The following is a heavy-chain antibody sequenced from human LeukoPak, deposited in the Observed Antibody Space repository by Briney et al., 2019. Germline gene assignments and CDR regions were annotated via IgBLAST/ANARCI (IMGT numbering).Heavy chain of an antibody. CDR3: ATAESNYDILTGYSRY. CDR1: GFTFSSYA. J-gene: IGHJ4*02. Sequence: GGSLRLSCAASGFTFSSYAMHWVRQAPGKGLEWVAVISYDGSNKYYADSVRGRFTISRDNSKNTLYLQMNSLRAEDTAVYYCATAESNYDILTGYSRYWGQGTLVTVSS. CDR2: ISYDGSNK. V-gene: IGHV3-30*04. D-gene: IGHD3-9*01.